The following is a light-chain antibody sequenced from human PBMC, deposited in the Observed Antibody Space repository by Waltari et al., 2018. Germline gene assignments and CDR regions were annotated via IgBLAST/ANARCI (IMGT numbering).Light chain of an antibody. CDR3: QQYHSVPLT. J-gene: IGKJ4*01. CDR2: DAS. CDR1: QDIKES. Sequence: DIHMTQSPSSLSAPVGDRVTITCQASQDIKESLNWFHQKPGKAPELLIFDASNSQTGAPPRFSGSGSGTDFTFTISSLQPEDMGTYYCQQYHSVPLTFGGGTKVEIK. V-gene: IGKV1-33*01.